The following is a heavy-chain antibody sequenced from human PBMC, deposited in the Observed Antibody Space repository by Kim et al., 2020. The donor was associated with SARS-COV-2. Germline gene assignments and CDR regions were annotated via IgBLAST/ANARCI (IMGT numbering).Heavy chain of an antibody. D-gene: IGHD3-9*01. J-gene: IGHJ4*02. CDR2: ISSSGSTI. CDR1: GFTFSSYE. CDR3: ARSRTIAGVLRYFDNFDY. Sequence: GGSLRLSCAASGFTFSSYEMNWVRQAPGKGLEWVSYISSSGSTIYYADSVKGRFTISRDNAKNSLYLQMNSLRAEDTAVYYCARSRTIAGVLRYFDNFDYWGQGTLVTVSS. V-gene: IGHV3-48*03.